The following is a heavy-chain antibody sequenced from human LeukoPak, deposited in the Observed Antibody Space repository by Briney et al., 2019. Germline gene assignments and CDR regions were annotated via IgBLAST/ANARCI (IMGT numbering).Heavy chain of an antibody. CDR1: GFTFSSYS. CDR2: ISSSSSYI. D-gene: IGHD3-9*01. J-gene: IGHJ5*02. V-gene: IGHV3-21*01. CDR3: ARAPRTLRYFDWSPPNWFDP. Sequence: PGGSLRLSCAASGFTFSSYSMNWVRQAPGKGLEWVSSISSSSSYIYYADSVKGRLTISGDNAKNSLYLQMNSLRAEDTAVYYCARAPRTLRYFDWSPPNWFDPWGQGTLVTVSS.